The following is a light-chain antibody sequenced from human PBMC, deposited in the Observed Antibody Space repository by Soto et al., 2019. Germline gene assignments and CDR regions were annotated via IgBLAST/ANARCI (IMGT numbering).Light chain of an antibody. CDR1: QSVSSN. CDR3: QQYNNWPPWT. V-gene: IGKV3D-15*01. Sequence: EIVMTQSPATLSVSPGDRATLSCRASQSVSSNLAWYQQRPGQAPRLLIYGASNRATGIPDRFSGSGSGTEFTLTISSLQSEDFAVYYCQQYNNWPPWTFGQGTKVDIK. J-gene: IGKJ1*01. CDR2: GAS.